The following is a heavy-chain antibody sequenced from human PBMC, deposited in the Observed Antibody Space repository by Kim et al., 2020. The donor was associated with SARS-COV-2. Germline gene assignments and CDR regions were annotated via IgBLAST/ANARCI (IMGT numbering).Heavy chain of an antibody. CDR1: GFTLSSYA. D-gene: IGHD6-19*01. CDR3: AKYSSGWYLRGTKYYYYYGMDV. V-gene: IGHV3-23*01. Sequence: GGSLRLSCAASGFTLSSYAMSWVRQAPGKGLEWVSAISGSGGSTYYADSVKGRFTISRDNSKNTLYLQMNSLRAEDTAVYYCAKYSSGWYLRGTKYYYYYGMDVWGQGTTVTVSS. J-gene: IGHJ6*02. CDR2: ISGSGGST.